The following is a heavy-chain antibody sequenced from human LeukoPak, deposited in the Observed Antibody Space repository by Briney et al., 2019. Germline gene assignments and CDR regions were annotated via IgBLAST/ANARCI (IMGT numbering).Heavy chain of an antibody. V-gene: IGHV1-69*05. D-gene: IGHD1-26*01. CDR2: IIPIFGTA. CDR1: GGTFSSYA. J-gene: IGHJ6*03. CDR3: ATGVGATTYYYYYMDV. Sequence: SVKVSCKASGGTFSSYAISWVRQAPGQGLEWMGRIIPIFGTANYAQKFKCRVTITTDESTSTAYMELSSLRSEDTAVYYCATGVGATTYYYYYMDVWGKGTTVTVSS.